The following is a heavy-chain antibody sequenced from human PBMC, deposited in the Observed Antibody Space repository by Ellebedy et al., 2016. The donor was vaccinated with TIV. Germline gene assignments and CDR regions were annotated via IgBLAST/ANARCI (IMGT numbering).Heavy chain of an antibody. V-gene: IGHV1-46*01. D-gene: IGHD3-16*02. CDR2: INPGGGGT. J-gene: IGHJ6*02. CDR3: ARAPLSRVLDGMDV. Sequence: AASVKVSCKASGYTFTNSYMNWVRQAPGQGLEWMGIINPGGGGTSYAQKFQGRVTMTRDTSTRTVYMELSSLSSEDTALYYCARAPLSRVLDGMDVWGQGTTVTVSS. CDR1: GYTFTNSY.